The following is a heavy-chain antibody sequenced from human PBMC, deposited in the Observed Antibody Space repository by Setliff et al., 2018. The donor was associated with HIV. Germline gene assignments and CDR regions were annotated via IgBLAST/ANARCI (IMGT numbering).Heavy chain of an antibody. D-gene: IGHD6-13*01. CDR2: ITSNTDYI. Sequence: PGGSLRLSCAASGFTFSYYSMNWVRQAPGKGLEWVSSITSNTDYISYADSVKGRFTISRDNTKNSLYLQMNSLRAEDTAVYYRATLPAAIMSSTYYFDYWGQGTLVTVSS. CDR3: ATLPAAIMSSTYYFDY. CDR1: GFTFSYYS. V-gene: IGHV3-21*01. J-gene: IGHJ4*02.